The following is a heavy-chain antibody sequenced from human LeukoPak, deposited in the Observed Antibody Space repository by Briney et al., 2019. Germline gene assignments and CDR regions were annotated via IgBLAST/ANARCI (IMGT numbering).Heavy chain of an antibody. D-gene: IGHD3-9*01. J-gene: IGHJ5*02. CDR2: IIPIFGTA. CDR3: ARGVLRYFDWLFWFDP. V-gene: IGHV1-69*05. CDR1: GGTFSSYA. Sequence: ASVKVSCKASGGTFSSYAISWVRQAPGQGLEWMGGIIPIFGTANYAQKFQGRVTITTDESTSTAYMELSSLRSEDTAVYYCARGVLRYFDWLFWFDPWGQGTPVTVSS.